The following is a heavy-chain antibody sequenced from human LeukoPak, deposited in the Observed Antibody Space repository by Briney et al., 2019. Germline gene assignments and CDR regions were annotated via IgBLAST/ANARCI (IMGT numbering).Heavy chain of an antibody. CDR1: GFTFSSSG. D-gene: IGHD1-26*01. V-gene: IGHV3-30*02. CDR2: IRYGGSHK. CDR3: AKLKRENSGSYQDFDY. J-gene: IGHJ4*02. Sequence: GGSLRLSCAASGFTFSSSGMHWVRQAPGKGLEWVAFIRYGGSHKYYADSVKGRFTISRDNSKNTLFLQMNSLRAEDTAVYYCAKLKRENSGSYQDFDYWGQGTLVTVSS.